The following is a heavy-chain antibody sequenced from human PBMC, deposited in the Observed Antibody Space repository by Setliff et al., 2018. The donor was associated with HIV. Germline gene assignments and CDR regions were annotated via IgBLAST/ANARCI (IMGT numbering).Heavy chain of an antibody. Sequence: GGSLRLSCAASGFTFSSYAMSWVRQAPGKGLEWVSAIGPVGTSTYYADSVKGRFTISRDNSKNTLFLQMNSLRAEDTAIYYCAKDGDYRNGDYDAFDIWGLGTMVTVSS. D-gene: IGHD4-4*01. V-gene: IGHV3-23*01. CDR2: IGPVGTST. CDR3: AKDGDYRNGDYDAFDI. CDR1: GFTFSSYA. J-gene: IGHJ3*02.